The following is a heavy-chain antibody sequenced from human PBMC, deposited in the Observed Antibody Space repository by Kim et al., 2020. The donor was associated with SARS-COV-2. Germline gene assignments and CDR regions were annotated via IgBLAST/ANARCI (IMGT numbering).Heavy chain of an antibody. CDR3: ARDDPYYNSGSSSS. CDR1: GYSISSGYY. D-gene: IGHD3-10*01. Sequence: SETLSLTCTVFGYSISSGYYWGWIRQPPGKGLEWIGSIYYDGTTHYNPSLKSRVTLSVDTSKNQFSLTLSSVSAADTAVYYCARDDPYYNSGSSSSWGQGTLVTVSS. CDR2: IYYDGTT. J-gene: IGHJ5*02. V-gene: IGHV4-38-2*02.